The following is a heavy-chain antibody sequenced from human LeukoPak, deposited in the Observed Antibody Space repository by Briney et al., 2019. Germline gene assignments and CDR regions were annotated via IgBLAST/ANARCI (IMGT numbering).Heavy chain of an antibody. CDR3: AKDPRLGYDSGP. D-gene: IGHD3-22*01. CDR1: GFTFSVYS. Sequence: GGSLRLSCAAPGFTFSVYSMSWVRQAPGKGLEWVSSISDDSNYIYYADSVDGRFTISRDNAKNSLYLQMNSLRAEDTAVYYCAKDPRLGYDSGPWGQGTLVTVSS. J-gene: IGHJ4*02. V-gene: IGHV3-21*01. CDR2: ISDDSNYI.